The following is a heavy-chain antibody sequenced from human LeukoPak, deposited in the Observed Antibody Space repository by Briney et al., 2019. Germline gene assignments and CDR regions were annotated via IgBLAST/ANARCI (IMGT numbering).Heavy chain of an antibody. Sequence: GGSLRLSCAASGFTFSSYAMSWVRQAPGKGLEWVSAISGSGGRTYYADSVKGRFTISRDNSKNTLYLQMNSLRAEDTAVYYCAKVPNYDILTGYYTAYFDYWGQGTLVTVSS. V-gene: IGHV3-23*01. CDR1: GFTFSSYA. CDR3: AKVPNYDILTGYYTAYFDY. D-gene: IGHD3-9*01. CDR2: ISGSGGRT. J-gene: IGHJ4*02.